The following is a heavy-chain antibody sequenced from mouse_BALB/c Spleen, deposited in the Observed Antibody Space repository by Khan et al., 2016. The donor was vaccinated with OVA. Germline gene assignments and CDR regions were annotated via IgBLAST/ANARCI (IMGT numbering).Heavy chain of an antibody. CDR1: GFTFSDYY. CDR2: ISDGGSST. CDR3: ARAGYGGFAY. D-gene: IGHD1-1*02. V-gene: IGHV5-4*02. J-gene: IGHJ3*01. Sequence: EVELVESGGGLVKPGGSLKLSCAASGFTFSDYYMYWVRQTPEKRLEWVATISDGGSSTYYLDSVKGRFTISRENAKNSLYLQMSSLKSEDTAIYYCARAGYGGFAYWGQGTLVTVSA.